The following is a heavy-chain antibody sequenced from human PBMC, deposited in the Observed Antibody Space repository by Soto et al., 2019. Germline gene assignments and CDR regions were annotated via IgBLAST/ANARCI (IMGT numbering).Heavy chain of an antibody. J-gene: IGHJ4*02. V-gene: IGHV3-53*02. CDR3: ARDRRYCSSTSCYLLYDY. Sequence: EVQLVETGGGLIQPGGSLRLSCAASGFTVSSNYMSWVRQAPGKGLEWVSVIYSGGSTYYADSVKGRFTICRDNSKNTLYLQMNSLRAADTAVYYCARDRRYCSSTSCYLLYDYWGQGTLVTVSS. CDR1: GFTVSSNY. CDR2: IYSGGST. D-gene: IGHD2-2*01.